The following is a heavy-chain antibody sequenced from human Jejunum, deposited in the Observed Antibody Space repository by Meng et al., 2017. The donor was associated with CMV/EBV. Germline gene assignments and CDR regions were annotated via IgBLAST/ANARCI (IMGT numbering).Heavy chain of an antibody. J-gene: IGHJ4*02. V-gene: IGHV3-30*18. D-gene: IGHD2-15*01. CDR1: GFTLNSYG. CDR3: AKDVVAYFYYFDY. CDR2: ISYDGSNK. Sequence: CAASGFTLNSYGMHWVRQAPGKGLEWVAVISYDGSNKYYPDSMKGRFTISRDNSKNTLYLQMNSLRPEDTAVYYCAKDVVAYFYYFDYWGQGTLVTVSS.